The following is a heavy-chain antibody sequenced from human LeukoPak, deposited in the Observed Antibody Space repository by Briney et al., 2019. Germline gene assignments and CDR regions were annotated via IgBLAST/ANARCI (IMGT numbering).Heavy chain of an antibody. CDR3: APIFGDYSDFDS. CDR1: GGSFSNYY. CDR2: ITHHGRT. Sequence: SETLSLTCAAYGGSFSNYYLSWVRQPPGKGLEWIGEITHHGRTNYNPSLKSRVTISVDTSKNQSSLRLSSVAAADTAVYYCAPIFGDYSDFDSWGQGTLVTVSS. D-gene: IGHD4-17*01. V-gene: IGHV4-34*01. J-gene: IGHJ4*02.